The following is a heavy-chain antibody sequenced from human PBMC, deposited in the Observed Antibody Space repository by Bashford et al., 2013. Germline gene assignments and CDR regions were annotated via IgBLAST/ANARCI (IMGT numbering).Heavy chain of an antibody. J-gene: IGHJ1*01. D-gene: IGHD2-2*01. Sequence: SVKVSCKASGGTFSSYAISWVRQAPGQGLEWMGGIIPIFGTANYAQKFQGRVTITADESTSTAYMELSSLRSEDTAVYYCARGNVYCSSTSCYAGVRLQPFQHWARAPWSPSPQ. CDR3: ARGNVYCSSTSCYAGVRLQPFQH. CDR1: GGTFSSYA. V-gene: IGHV1-69*13. CDR2: IIPIFGTA.